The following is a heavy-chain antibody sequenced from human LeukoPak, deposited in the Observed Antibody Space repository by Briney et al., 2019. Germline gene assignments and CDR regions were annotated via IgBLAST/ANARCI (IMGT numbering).Heavy chain of an antibody. CDR3: VRSFSGSREY. CDR1: GFTLSNYW. V-gene: IGHV3-74*03. D-gene: IGHD5-24*01. CDR2: INEPGTWP. Sequence: PGGSLRLSCAASGFTLSNYWVHWVRQAPGEGLVWVSRINEPGTWPTYEDSVRGRFTISRDNAKNTVSLHMKNLRAEDTAVYYWVRSFSGSREYWGQGTLVTVSS. J-gene: IGHJ4*02.